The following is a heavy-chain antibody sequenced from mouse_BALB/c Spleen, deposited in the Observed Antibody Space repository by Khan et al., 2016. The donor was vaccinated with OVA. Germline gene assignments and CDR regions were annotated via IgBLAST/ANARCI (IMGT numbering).Heavy chain of an antibody. CDR3: AREGLRGVAVDY. CDR1: GYTFTAYD. Sequence: QVQLKQSGSELVKPGTLVKISCKASGYTFTAYDINWVKQRPGQGLEWIGWIYPGDGSTKYNENFKGKATLTADKSSNTAYMQLSSLTSEKSAVYFCAREGLRGVAVDYWGQGTSVSVSS. V-gene: IGHV1S56*01. CDR2: IYPGDGST. J-gene: IGHJ4*01. D-gene: IGHD2-4*01.